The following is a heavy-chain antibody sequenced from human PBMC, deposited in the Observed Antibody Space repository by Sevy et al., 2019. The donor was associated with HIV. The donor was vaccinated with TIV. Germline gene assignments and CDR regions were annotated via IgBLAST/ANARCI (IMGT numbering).Heavy chain of an antibody. CDR1: GYTFTSYG. Sequence: GESLKISCKASGYTFTSYGISWVRQAPEQGLEWMGWISTYNTVRNSAQKFHDRVTMTIDTSTSTAYMELRSLRSDDTAVYYCARSTQVAGRSNWFDPWGQGTLVTVSS. D-gene: IGHD6-19*01. V-gene: IGHV1-18*01. J-gene: IGHJ5*02. CDR2: ISTYNTVR. CDR3: ARSTQVAGRSNWFDP.